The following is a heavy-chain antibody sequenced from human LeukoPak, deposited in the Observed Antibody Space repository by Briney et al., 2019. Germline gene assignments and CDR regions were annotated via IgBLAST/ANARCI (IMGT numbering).Heavy chain of an antibody. CDR3: AKDRGSGSSSYYYYGMDV. J-gene: IGHJ6*04. Sequence: PGGSLRLSCAASGFTFSIYAMSWVRQVPGKGLEWVSVTSGSGGNTYYADSVKGRFTISRDNSKNTLYLQMNSLRAEDTAVYYCAKDRGSGSSSYYYYGMDVWGKGTTVTVSS. V-gene: IGHV3-23*01. CDR1: GFTFSIYA. CDR2: TSGSGGNT. D-gene: IGHD3-10*01.